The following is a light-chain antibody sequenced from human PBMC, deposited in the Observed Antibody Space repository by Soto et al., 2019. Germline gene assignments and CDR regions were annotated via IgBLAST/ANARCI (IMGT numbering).Light chain of an antibody. CDR2: LDRSGSY. CDR1: SGHSTYI. Sequence: QLVLTQSSSASASLGSSDKLTCILSSGHSTYIIAWHQQQPGKAPRFLMTLDRSGSYNRGSGVPDRFSGSSSGADRYLTISNLQFEDEGDYYCETWYSNTHKVFGGGTKLTVL. V-gene: IGLV4-60*02. J-gene: IGLJ3*02. CDR3: ETWYSNTHKV.